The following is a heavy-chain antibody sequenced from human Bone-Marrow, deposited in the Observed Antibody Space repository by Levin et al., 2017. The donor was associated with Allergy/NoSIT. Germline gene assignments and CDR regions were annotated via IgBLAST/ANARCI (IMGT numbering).Heavy chain of an antibody. J-gene: IGHJ5*02. Sequence: SETLSLTCAVYGGSFSGYYWSWIRQPPGKGLEWIGEINHSGSTNYNPSLKSRVTISVDTSKNQFSLKLSSVTAADTAVYYCARTMYCSSTSCYSGDNWFDPWGQGTLVTVSS. D-gene: IGHD2-2*01. CDR3: ARTMYCSSTSCYSGDNWFDP. CDR2: INHSGST. CDR1: GGSFSGYY. V-gene: IGHV4-34*01.